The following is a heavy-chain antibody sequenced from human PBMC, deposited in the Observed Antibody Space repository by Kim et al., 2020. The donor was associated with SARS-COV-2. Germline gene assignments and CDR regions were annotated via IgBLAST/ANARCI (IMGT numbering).Heavy chain of an antibody. V-gene: IGHV4-61*02. Sequence: SETLSLTCTVSGGSISSGSYYWSWIRQPAGKGLEWIGRIYTSGSTNYNPSLKSRVTISVDTSKNQFSLKLSSVTAADTAVYYCARDTYYYDSSGYYQNWFDPWGQGTLVTVSS. CDR2: IYTSGST. CDR3: ARDTYYYDSSGYYQNWFDP. D-gene: IGHD3-22*01. J-gene: IGHJ5*02. CDR1: GGSISSGSYY.